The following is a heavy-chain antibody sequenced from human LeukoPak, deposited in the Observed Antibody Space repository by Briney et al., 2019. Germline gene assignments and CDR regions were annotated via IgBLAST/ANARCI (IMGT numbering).Heavy chain of an antibody. D-gene: IGHD4-17*01. J-gene: IGHJ5*02. CDR3: ARDGRGPYGDYVWWFDP. V-gene: IGHV1-2*06. CDR1: GYTFTGYY. CDR2: INPNSGGT. Sequence: ASVKVSCKASGYTFTGYYMHWVRQALGQALEWMGRINPNSGGTNYAQKYQGRATITTDTSISTAYMELSRLRSDDTAVYYWARDGRGPYGDYVWWFDPWGQGTLVTVSS.